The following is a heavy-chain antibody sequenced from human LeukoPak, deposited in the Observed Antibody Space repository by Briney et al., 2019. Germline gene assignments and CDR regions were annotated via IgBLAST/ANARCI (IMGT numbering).Heavy chain of an antibody. D-gene: IGHD2-2*01. Sequence: SVKVSCKASGGTFSSYAISWVRQAPGQGLEWMGGIIPIFGTANYAQKFQGRVTITADESTSPAYMELSSLRSEDTAVYYCARGSRCSSTSCYAGDDYWGQGTLVTVSS. J-gene: IGHJ4*02. CDR1: GGTFSSYA. CDR3: ARGSRCSSTSCYAGDDY. V-gene: IGHV1-69*01. CDR2: IIPIFGTA.